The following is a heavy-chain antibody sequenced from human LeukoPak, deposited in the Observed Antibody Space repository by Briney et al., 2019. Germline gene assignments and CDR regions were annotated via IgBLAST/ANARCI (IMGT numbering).Heavy chain of an antibody. CDR1: GFTFSDFW. CDR2: IKQDGSEK. V-gene: IGHV3-7*01. J-gene: IGHJ4*02. Sequence: GGSLRLSCAASGFTFSDFWMSWVRQAPGKGLEWVANIKQDGSEKYYVDSVKGRFTISRDNAKNSLYLQMNSLRAEDTAVYYCAKNLRLLGDWDQGTLVTVSS. CDR3: AKNLRLLGD. D-gene: IGHD5/OR15-5a*01.